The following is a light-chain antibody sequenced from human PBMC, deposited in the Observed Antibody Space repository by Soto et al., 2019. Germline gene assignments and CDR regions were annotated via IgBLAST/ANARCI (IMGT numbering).Light chain of an antibody. CDR1: SSDVGGYNY. Sequence: QSVLTQPASVSGSPGQSITISCTGTSSDVGGYNYVSWYQQHPGKAPKLMIYDVSNQPSGVSNRFSGSKSGNTASLTISGLQAEDEADYYCSSYTSSSTLYVFGTGTKVT. CDR3: SSYTSSSTLYV. J-gene: IGLJ1*01. CDR2: DVS. V-gene: IGLV2-14*01.